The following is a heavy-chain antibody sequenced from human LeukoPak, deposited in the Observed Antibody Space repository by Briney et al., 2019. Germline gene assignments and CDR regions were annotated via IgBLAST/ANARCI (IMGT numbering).Heavy chain of an antibody. J-gene: IGHJ5*01. V-gene: IGHV3-23*01. Sequence: PGGSLRLSCAASGFKFTSYAMSWVRQAPGKGLEWVSGITGSGGSTNYADSVKGRVTVSRDNSMNTLYLQMNSLRAEDTALYYCARGPGADGSTWFDPWGQVTLVTF. CDR2: ITGSGGST. CDR1: GFKFTSYA. D-gene: IGHD5-24*01. CDR3: ARGPGADGSTWFDP.